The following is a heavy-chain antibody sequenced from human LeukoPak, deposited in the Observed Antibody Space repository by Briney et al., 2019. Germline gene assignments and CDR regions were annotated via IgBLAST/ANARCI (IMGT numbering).Heavy chain of an antibody. CDR2: IIPIFGTA. CDR1: GGTFSSYA. Sequence: ASVKVSCKASGGTFSSYAISWVRQAPGQGLEWMGGIIPIFGTANYAQKFQGRVTITADESTSTAYMELSSLRSEDTAVYYCARLYDSSGYQFPYYFDYWGQGTLVTVSS. V-gene: IGHV1-69*01. J-gene: IGHJ4*02. CDR3: ARLYDSSGYQFPYYFDY. D-gene: IGHD3-22*01.